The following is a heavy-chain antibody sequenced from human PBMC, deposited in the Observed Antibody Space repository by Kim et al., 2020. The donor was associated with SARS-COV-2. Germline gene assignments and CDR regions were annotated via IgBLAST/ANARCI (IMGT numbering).Heavy chain of an antibody. CDR2: INAGSGDT. Sequence: ASVKVSCKASGYTFSSYGIHWVRQAPGQSFEWMGWINAGSGDTKYSQKFQGRVSITRDTSASTAYMELSSLRSEDTAVYYCARAFPLLRTVEIISQDWFDPWGQGTLVTVSA. J-gene: IGHJ5*02. D-gene: IGHD3-10*01. CDR1: GYTFSSYG. V-gene: IGHV1-3*01. CDR3: ARAFPLLRTVEIISQDWFDP.